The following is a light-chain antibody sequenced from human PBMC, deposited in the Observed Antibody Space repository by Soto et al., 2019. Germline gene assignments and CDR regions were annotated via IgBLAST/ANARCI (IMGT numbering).Light chain of an antibody. V-gene: IGKV3-15*01. CDR1: QTVSSN. CDR2: GAS. CDR3: QIHGTSYRWA. J-gene: IGKJ1*01. Sequence: EIVMTPSPATLSVSPGERATLSCRASQTVSSNLAWYQQKPGQAPRLLIYGASTRATGIPARFSGSGSGTEFTLTISSLQSEDLAVYYCQIHGTSYRWAFGQGTKVDIK.